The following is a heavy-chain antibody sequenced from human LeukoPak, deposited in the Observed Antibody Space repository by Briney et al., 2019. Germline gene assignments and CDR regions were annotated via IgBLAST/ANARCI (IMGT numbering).Heavy chain of an antibody. J-gene: IGHJ4*02. CDR2: ISPSADIK. Sequence: GGSLRLSCAASGFTVSSNYMSWVRQAPGKGLEWVSGISPSADIKYYADSVKGRFTISRDNSKNMLYLEVISLTADDTAVYYCAKDDAWLRFGEWSQGTLVTVSS. D-gene: IGHD3-10*01. CDR3: AKDDAWLRFGE. V-gene: IGHV3-23*01. CDR1: GFTVSSNY.